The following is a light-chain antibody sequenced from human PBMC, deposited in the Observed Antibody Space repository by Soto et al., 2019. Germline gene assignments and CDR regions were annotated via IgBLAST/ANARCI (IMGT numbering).Light chain of an antibody. CDR3: QQRSSGPST. J-gene: IGKJ5*01. CDR2: GAS. V-gene: IGKV3D-20*02. Sequence: LETQSPGPLSLSPGERANLSCRPSQSVSNNYLAWYQQKPGQAPRLLIYGASNRATGIPDRFSGSGSGTDFTLTSSRQESEDVAVYYWQQRSSGPSTFGQGTRLEIK. CDR1: QSVSNNY.